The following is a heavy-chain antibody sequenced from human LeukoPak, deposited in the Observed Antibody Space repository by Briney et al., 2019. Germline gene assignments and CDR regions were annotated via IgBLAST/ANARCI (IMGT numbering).Heavy chain of an antibody. CDR2: IYYSGST. J-gene: IGHJ2*01. D-gene: IGHD2-15*01. CDR1: DGSISSSSYY. CDR3: ARVDCSGGSCYSDSYWYFDL. V-gene: IGHV4-39*07. Sequence: SETLSLTCTVSDGSISSSSYYWGWIRQPPGKGLEWIGSIYYSGSTYYNPSLKSRVTISVDTSKNQFSLKLSSVTAADTAVYYCARVDCSGGSCYSDSYWYFDLWGRGTLVTVSS.